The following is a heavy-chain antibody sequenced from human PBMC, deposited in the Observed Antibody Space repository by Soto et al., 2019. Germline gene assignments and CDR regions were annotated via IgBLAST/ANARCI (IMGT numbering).Heavy chain of an antibody. CDR2: IYHSGDT. V-gene: IGHV4-31*03. CDR1: GAYVNTGGYY. D-gene: IGHD1-1*01. Sequence: QVQLQESGPGLVKPSQTLSLTCTVSGAYVNTGGYYWSWVRQYPGKGLEWIGYIYHSGDTYYNPSLKSRLTISVDTSQNHFSLSRSSVTVADTAVYYCASAQGNERLDYWGQGTLVIVSS. CDR3: ASAQGNERLDY. J-gene: IGHJ4*02.